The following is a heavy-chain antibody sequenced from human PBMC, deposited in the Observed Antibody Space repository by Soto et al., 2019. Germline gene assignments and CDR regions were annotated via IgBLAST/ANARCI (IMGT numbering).Heavy chain of an antibody. J-gene: IGHJ6*02. V-gene: IGHV4-38-2*01. CDR2: IYHSGST. Sequence: SETLSLTCGVSGYSISSGYYWGWIRQLPGKGLEWIGNIYHSGSTYYNPSLKSRVTISVDTSKNQFSLKLTSVTAADTAVYQCARVKPSSYGMGVWGQGXTVTVTS. CDR3: ARVKPSSYGMGV. CDR1: GYSISSGYY.